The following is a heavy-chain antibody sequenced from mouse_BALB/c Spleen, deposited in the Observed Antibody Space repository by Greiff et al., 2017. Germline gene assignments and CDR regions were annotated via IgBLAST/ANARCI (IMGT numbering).Heavy chain of an antibody. D-gene: IGHD2-1*01. J-gene: IGHJ3*01. CDR1: GFTFSDYY. Sequence: DVHLVESGGGLVKPGGSLKLSCAASGFTFSDYYMYWVRQTPEKRLEWVATISDGGSYTYYPDSVKGRFTISRDNAKNNLYLQMSSLKSEDTAMYYCARGGGNYKAWFAYWGQGTLVTVSA. CDR2: ISDGGSYT. CDR3: ARGGGNYKAWFAY. V-gene: IGHV5-4*02.